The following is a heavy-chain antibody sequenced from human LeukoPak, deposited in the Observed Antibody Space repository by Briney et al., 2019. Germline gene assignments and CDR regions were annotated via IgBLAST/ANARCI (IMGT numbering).Heavy chain of an antibody. D-gene: IGHD5-12*01. V-gene: IGHV3-66*02. CDR3: ARRLN. CDR1: GFTFSSNY. CDR2: IYSGGST. Sequence: GGSLRLSCAASGFTFSSNYMSWVRQAPGKGLEWVSVIYSGGSTYYSDSVKGRVTISRDNSKNTLYLQMYCRRTEDTAVYYCARRLNWGQGTLVTVSS. J-gene: IGHJ4*02.